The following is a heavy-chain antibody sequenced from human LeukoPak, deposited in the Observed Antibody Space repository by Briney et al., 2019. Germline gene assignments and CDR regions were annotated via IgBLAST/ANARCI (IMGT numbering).Heavy chain of an antibody. J-gene: IGHJ4*02. CDR2: INSDGSST. CDR1: GFTFSSYW. CDR3: AKDRGGVDY. V-gene: IGHV3-74*01. D-gene: IGHD3-16*01. Sequence: QPGGSLRLSCAASGFTFSSYWMHWVRQAPGKGLVWVSRINSDGSSTTYADSVKGRFTISRDNSKNSLYLQMNSLRSEDSALYYCAKDRGGVDYWGQGTLVTVSS.